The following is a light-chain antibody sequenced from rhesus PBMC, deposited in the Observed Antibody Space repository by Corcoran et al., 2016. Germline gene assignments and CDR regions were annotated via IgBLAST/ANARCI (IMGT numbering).Light chain of an antibody. V-gene: IGKV1-25*01. Sequence: DIQMTQSPSSLSASVGDRVTITCRASQGISSYLAWYQQKPGKVPKLLIDKASTLQSGVPSRFSGTGSGTDFTLTIRSLQPEDFATYYCQQRHSYPYSFGQGTKVEIK. J-gene: IGKJ2*01. CDR1: QGISSY. CDR2: KAS. CDR3: QQRHSYPYS.